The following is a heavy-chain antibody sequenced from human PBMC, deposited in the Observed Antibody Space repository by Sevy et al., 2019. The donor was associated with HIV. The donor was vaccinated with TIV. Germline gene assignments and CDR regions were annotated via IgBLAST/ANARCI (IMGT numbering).Heavy chain of an antibody. D-gene: IGHD5-12*01. Sequence: GGSLRLSCAASGFTFSTYGMHWVRQAPGKGLEWVAVIWFDGSNTYYADSVKGRFTISRDIAKNTLHLQMNSLRVEDTAVYYCARDQDGYNYLSDYWGQGTLVTVSS. V-gene: IGHV3-33*01. CDR3: ARDQDGYNYLSDY. J-gene: IGHJ4*02. CDR2: IWFDGSNT. CDR1: GFTFSTYG.